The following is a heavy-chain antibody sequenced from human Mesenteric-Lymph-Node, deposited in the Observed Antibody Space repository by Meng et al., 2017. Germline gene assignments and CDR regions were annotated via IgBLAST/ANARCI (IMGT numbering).Heavy chain of an antibody. CDR1: GGSISSGGYY. Sequence: QVQLQESGPGLVKPSGTLSLTCAVSGGSISSGGYYWSWIRQHPGKGLEWIGYIYYSGSTYYNPSLKSLVTISVDTSKNQFSLKLSSVTAADTAVYYCARTTIFGVVMTFDYWGQGTLVTVSS. V-gene: IGHV4-31*01. CDR2: IYYSGST. D-gene: IGHD3-3*01. J-gene: IGHJ4*02. CDR3: ARTTIFGVVMTFDY.